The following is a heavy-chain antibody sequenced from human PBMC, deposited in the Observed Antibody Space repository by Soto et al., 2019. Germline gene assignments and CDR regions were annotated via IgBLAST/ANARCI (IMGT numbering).Heavy chain of an antibody. Sequence: GGSLRLSCAAPGFTFSSYWMSWVRQAPGKGLEWVANIKQDGSEKYYVDSVKGRFTISRDNAKNSLYLQMNSLRAEDTAVYYCARATHWEMATMAGYAFDIWGQGTMVTVSS. V-gene: IGHV3-7*05. CDR3: ARATHWEMATMAGYAFDI. J-gene: IGHJ3*02. CDR2: IKQDGSEK. CDR1: GFTFSSYW. D-gene: IGHD5-12*01.